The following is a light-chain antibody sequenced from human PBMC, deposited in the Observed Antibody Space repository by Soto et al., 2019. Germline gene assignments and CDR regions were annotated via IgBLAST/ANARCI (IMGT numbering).Light chain of an antibody. J-gene: IGKJ2*01. CDR1: QRISGW. CDR3: QRYDSYSMYT. V-gene: IGKV1-5*01. CDR2: DAS. Sequence: DIQMTQSPSTLSASVGDRVTITCRASQRISGWLAWYQQKPGKAPKVLIYDASNLESGVPSRFSGSGSGTEFTLTISSLQPDDFATYYCQRYDSYSMYTFGQGTKLEIK.